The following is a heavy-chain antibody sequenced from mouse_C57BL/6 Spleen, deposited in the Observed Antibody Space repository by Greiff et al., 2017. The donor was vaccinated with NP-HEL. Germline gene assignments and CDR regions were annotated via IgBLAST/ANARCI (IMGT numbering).Heavy chain of an antibody. Sequence: DVKLQESGAELVRPGASVKLSCTASGFNIKDYYMHWVKQRPEQGLEWIGRIDPEDGDTEYAPKFQGKATMTADTSSNTAYLQLSSLTSEDTAVYYCTTSITTVVATEYFDVWGTGTTVTVSS. D-gene: IGHD1-1*01. CDR2: IDPEDGDT. J-gene: IGHJ1*03. CDR3: TTSITTVVATEYFDV. V-gene: IGHV14-1*01. CDR1: GFNIKDYY.